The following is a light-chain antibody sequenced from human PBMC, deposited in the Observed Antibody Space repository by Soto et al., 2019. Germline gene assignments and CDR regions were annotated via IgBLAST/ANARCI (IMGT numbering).Light chain of an antibody. CDR3: NSYTSSSTLV. V-gene: IGLV2-14*01. CDR1: SSDVGGYNY. CDR2: EVN. J-gene: IGLJ3*02. Sequence: QSALTQPASVSGSPGQSITISCTGTSSDVGGYNYVSWYQQHPGKAPKLMIYEVNNRPSGVSNRFSGSKSGNTASLTISGLQAEDEADYYCNSYTSSSTLVCGGGTKLTVL.